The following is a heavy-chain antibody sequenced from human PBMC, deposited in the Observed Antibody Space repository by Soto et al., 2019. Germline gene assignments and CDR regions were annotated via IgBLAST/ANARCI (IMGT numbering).Heavy chain of an antibody. CDR2: IIPIFHTA. D-gene: IGHD5-12*01. J-gene: IGHJ4*02. CDR3: VHRRDGYNSAFFDY. Sequence: ASVKVSCKASGGTFSTYAFSWVRQAPGRGLEWMGGIIPIFHTATYAQKFQGRVTITADESTSTSYMALSSLRSEDTAVYYCVHRRDGYNSAFFDYWGQGTLVTVSS. V-gene: IGHV1-69*13. CDR1: GGTFSTYA.